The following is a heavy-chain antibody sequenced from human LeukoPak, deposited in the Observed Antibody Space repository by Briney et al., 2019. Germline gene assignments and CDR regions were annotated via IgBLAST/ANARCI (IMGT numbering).Heavy chain of an antibody. V-gene: IGHV4-39*07. J-gene: IGHJ4*02. Sequence: PSETLSLTCTVSGGSISSSSYYWGWIRQPPGKGLEWIGSIYHSGSTYYNPSLKSRVTISVDTSKNQFSLKLSSVTAADTAVYYCASGYGDYDRFDYWGQGTLVTVSS. D-gene: IGHD4-17*01. CDR2: IYHSGST. CDR1: GGSISSSSYY. CDR3: ASGYGDYDRFDY.